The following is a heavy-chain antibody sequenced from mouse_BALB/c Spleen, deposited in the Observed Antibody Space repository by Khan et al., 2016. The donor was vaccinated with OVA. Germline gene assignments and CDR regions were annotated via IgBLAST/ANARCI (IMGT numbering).Heavy chain of an antibody. D-gene: IGHD2-14*01. CDR1: GYTFTSYT. V-gene: IGHV1-4*01. Sequence: QIQLVQSGAELARPGASVKMSCKASGYTFTSYTMHWVKQRPGQGLDWIGYINPTNGYTNYNQKFKDKATLTADKSSSTAYMQLSSLTSEDSAVYYCVREGAYYRNDGWCAYWGQGTLVTVSA. CDR3: VREGAYYRNDGWCAY. CDR2: INPTNGYT. J-gene: IGHJ3*01.